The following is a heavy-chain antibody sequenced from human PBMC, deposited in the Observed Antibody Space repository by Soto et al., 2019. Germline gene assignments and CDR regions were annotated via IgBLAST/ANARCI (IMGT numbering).Heavy chain of an antibody. V-gene: IGHV4-31*03. D-gene: IGHD2-2*01. CDR3: ARGSLTRIKKDCSSTSCYANYYYYYYMDV. CDR2: IYYSGST. Sequence: SETLSLTCTVSGGSISSGGYYWSWIRQHPGKGLEWIGYIYYSGSTYYNPSLKSRVTISVDTSKNQFSLKLSSVTAADTAVYYCARGSLTRIKKDCSSTSCYANYYYYYYMDVWGKGTTVTVSS. CDR1: GGSISSGGYY. J-gene: IGHJ6*03.